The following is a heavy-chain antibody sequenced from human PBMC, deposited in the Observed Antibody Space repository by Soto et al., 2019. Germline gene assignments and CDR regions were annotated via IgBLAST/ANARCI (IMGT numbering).Heavy chain of an antibody. CDR1: GFTFSSYG. J-gene: IGHJ5*02. V-gene: IGHV3-30*18. Sequence: GGSLRLSCAASGFTFSSYGMHWVRQAPGKWLEWVAVISYDGSNKYYADSVKGRFTISRDNSKNTLYLQMNSLRAEDTAVYYCAKDLGYSSSWYPSPFDPWGQGTLVTVSS. CDR3: AKDLGYSSSWYPSPFDP. D-gene: IGHD6-13*01. CDR2: ISYDGSNK.